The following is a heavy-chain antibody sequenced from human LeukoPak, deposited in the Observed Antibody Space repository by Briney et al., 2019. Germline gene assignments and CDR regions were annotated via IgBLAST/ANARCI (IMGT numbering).Heavy chain of an antibody. CDR1: GYTFTSYG. CDR3: ASSTDDYGDYTSDAFDI. V-gene: IGHV1-18*01. J-gene: IGHJ3*02. CDR2: ISAYNGNT. D-gene: IGHD4-17*01. Sequence: GASVKVSCEASGYTFTSYGISWVRQAPGQGLEWMGWISAYNGNTNYAQKLQGRVTMTTDTSTSTAYMELRSLRSDDTAVYYCASSTDDYGDYTSDAFDIWGQGTMVTVSS.